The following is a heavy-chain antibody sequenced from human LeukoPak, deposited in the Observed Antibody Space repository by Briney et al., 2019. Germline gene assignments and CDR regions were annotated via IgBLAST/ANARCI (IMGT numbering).Heavy chain of an antibody. D-gene: IGHD2-15*01. V-gene: IGHV3-66*02. CDR2: IYSGGST. Sequence: GGSLRLSCAASGFTVSSNYMSWVRQAPGKRLEWVSVIYSGGSTYYADSVKGRFTISRDNSKNTLYLQMNSLRAEDTAVYYCARAFLLGDAFDIWGQGTMVTVSS. CDR1: GFTVSSNY. CDR3: ARAFLLGDAFDI. J-gene: IGHJ3*02.